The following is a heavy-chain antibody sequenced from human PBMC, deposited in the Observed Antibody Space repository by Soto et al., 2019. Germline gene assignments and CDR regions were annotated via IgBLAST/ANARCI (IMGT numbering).Heavy chain of an antibody. CDR1: GGSISNYY. J-gene: IGHJ4*02. CDR3: ARGPSRAYYDFWSGYRGVYFDY. V-gene: IGHV4-4*07. D-gene: IGHD3-3*01. Sequence: SETLSLTCTVSGGSISNYYWSWIRQPSGKGLEWIGRIYNSGSTRYNPSLKSRVTMSEDTSKNQFSLNLISVTAADTAVYYCARGPSRAYYDFWSGYRGVYFDYWGQGTLVTVSS. CDR2: IYNSGST.